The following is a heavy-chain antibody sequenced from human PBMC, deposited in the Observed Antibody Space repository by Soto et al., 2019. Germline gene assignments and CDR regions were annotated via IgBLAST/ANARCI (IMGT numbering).Heavy chain of an antibody. J-gene: IGHJ3*02. CDR3: ASGRRQWLVLSGLES. V-gene: IGHV3-53*01. CDR1: GLTVGSNY. Sequence: EVQLVESGGGLIQPGGSLRLSCAASGLTVGSNYMSWVRQAPGKGLEWVSLIHRGGGTSYADSVEGRFTISRDNSKNTLFLAMNSLRAEDTAVYYCASGRRQWLVLSGLESWGQGTMVTVSS. D-gene: IGHD6-19*01. CDR2: IHRGGGT.